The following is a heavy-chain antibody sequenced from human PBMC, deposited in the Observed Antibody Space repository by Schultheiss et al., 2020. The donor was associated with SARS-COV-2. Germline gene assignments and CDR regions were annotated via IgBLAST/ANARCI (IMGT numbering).Heavy chain of an antibody. Sequence: GGSLRLSCAASGLHLKDYAMHWVRQAPGKGLEWVSGISWNSGSIGYADSVKGRFTISRDNSKNTLYLQMNSLRAEDTAVYYCAKERGYSSDRGGGYWGQGTLVTVSS. J-gene: IGHJ4*02. CDR2: ISWNSGSI. V-gene: IGHV3-9*01. CDR1: GLHLKDYA. D-gene: IGHD6-19*01. CDR3: AKERGYSSDRGGGY.